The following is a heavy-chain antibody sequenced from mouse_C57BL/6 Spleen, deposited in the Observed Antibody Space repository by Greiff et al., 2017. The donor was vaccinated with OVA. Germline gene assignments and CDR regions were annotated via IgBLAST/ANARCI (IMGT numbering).Heavy chain of an antibody. Sequence: QVQLQQPGAELVKPGASVKMSCKASGYTFTSYWITWVKQRPGQGLEWIGDIYPGSGSTNYNEKFKSKATLTVDTPSSTAYMQLSSLTSEDSAVYYCARDGGNLYYYAMDYWGQGTSVTVSS. CDR3: ARDGGNLYYYAMDY. CDR1: GYTFTSYW. J-gene: IGHJ4*01. CDR2: IYPGSGST. D-gene: IGHD2-1*01. V-gene: IGHV1-55*01.